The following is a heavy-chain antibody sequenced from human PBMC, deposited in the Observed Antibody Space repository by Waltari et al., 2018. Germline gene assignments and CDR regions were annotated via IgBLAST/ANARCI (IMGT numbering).Heavy chain of an antibody. Sequence: QVQLVQSGTEVKKPGASVTVSCKASGYAFTGHYPPWVRQAPGQGLEWMGWINPDSGDTNCTQKFQGRVTMTRDTSINTAYMQLSGLRSDDTAVYYCARPWPGRAAAAPYYFDSWGQGTMAIVSS. J-gene: IGHJ4*02. CDR2: INPDSGDT. CDR3: ARPWPGRAAAAPYYFDS. V-gene: IGHV1-2*02. CDR1: GYAFTGHY. D-gene: IGHD6-13*01.